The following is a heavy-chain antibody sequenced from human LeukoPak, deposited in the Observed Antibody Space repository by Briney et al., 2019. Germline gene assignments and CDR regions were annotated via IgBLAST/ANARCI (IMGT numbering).Heavy chain of an antibody. CDR2: INHSGST. CDR3: ARSPSYCSSTSCYPSRSLHWFDP. J-gene: IGHJ5*02. V-gene: IGHV4-34*01. D-gene: IGHD2-2*01. Sequence: KPSETLSLTCAVYGGSFSGYYWSWIRQPPGKGLEWIGEINHSGSTNYNPSLKSRVTISVDTSKNQFSLKLSSVTAADTAVYYCARSPSYCSSTSCYPSRSLHWFDPWGQGTLVTVSS. CDR1: GGSFSGYY.